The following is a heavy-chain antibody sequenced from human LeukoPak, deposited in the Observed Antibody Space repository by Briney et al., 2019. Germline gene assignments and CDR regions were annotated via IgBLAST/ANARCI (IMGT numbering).Heavy chain of an antibody. CDR3: ARAYYYDSSGYYNY. Sequence: SVKVSCKASGGAFSSYAISWVRQAPGQGLEWMGRIIPILGIANYAQKFQGRVTITADKSTSTAYMELSSLRSEDTAVYYCARAYYYDSSGYYNYWGQGTLVTVSS. J-gene: IGHJ4*02. D-gene: IGHD3-22*01. CDR2: IIPILGIA. CDR1: GGAFSSYA. V-gene: IGHV1-69*04.